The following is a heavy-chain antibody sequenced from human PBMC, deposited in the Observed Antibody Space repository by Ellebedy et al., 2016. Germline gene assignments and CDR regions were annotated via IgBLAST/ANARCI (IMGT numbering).Heavy chain of an antibody. D-gene: IGHD1-26*01. V-gene: IGHV3-48*02. CDR1: GFIFSSYS. CDR2: INSSSSSI. CDR3: ARASSGSYYGVRP. Sequence: GGSLRLSXAASGFIFSSYSMNWVRQAPGKGLEWVSYINSSSSSIYYADSVKGRFTISRDNAKNSLYLQMNSLRDEDTAVYYCARASSGSYYGVRPWGQGTLVTVSS. J-gene: IGHJ5*02.